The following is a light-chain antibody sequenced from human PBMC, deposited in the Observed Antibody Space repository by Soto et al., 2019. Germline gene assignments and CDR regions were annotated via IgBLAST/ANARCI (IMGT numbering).Light chain of an antibody. J-gene: IGLJ2*01. Sequence: QSALTQPASVSESLGQSITISCTGTSSDVGYYNYVSWYQHHPGKAPKLMIYDVSNRPSGVSRRFSGSKSGNTASLPISGLRAEDEADYYCTSYTTSSTLVFGGGTKLTVL. CDR2: DVS. V-gene: IGLV2-14*03. CDR3: TSYTTSSTLV. CDR1: SSDVGYYNY.